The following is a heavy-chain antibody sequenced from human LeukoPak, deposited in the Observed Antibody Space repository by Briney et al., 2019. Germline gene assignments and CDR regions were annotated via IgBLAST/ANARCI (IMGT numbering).Heavy chain of an antibody. CDR1: GYTFTGYY. D-gene: IGHD3-22*01. J-gene: IGHJ4*02. V-gene: IGHV1-46*01. CDR2: INPSGGST. CDR3: ARAYYHDYSDYHWAPDY. Sequence: ASVKVSCKASGYTFTGYYMHWVRQAPGQGLEWMGIINPSGGSTNYAQKFQGRVTMTRDTSTSTVYMEMSSLRSEDTAVYYCARAYYHDYSDYHWAPDYWGQGTLVTVSS.